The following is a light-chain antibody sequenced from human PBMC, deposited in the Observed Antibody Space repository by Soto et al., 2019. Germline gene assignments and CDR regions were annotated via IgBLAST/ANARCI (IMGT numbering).Light chain of an antibody. V-gene: IGKV1-5*01. CDR3: QQYNSYSVT. CDR2: DAS. Sequence: DIQMTQSPSTLSASVGDRVTITCRASQSISSWLAWYQQKPGKAPKLLIYDASSLESGVPSRFSGSGSGTEVALTICSLQPDDFATYYCQQYNSYSVTFGGGTKVEIK. J-gene: IGKJ4*01. CDR1: QSISSW.